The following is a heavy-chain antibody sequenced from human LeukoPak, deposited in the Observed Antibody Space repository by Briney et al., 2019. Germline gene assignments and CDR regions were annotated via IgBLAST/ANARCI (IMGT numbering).Heavy chain of an antibody. Sequence: PSETLSLTCAVYGGSFSGYYWSWIRQSPGKGLEWIGEINHSGSTNYNPSLKSRVTISVDTSKNQFSLKLSSVTAADTAVYYCARPRSGSLDYWGQGTLVTVSS. CDR3: ARPRSGSLDY. D-gene: IGHD3-10*01. V-gene: IGHV4-34*01. J-gene: IGHJ4*02. CDR2: INHSGST. CDR1: GGSFSGYY.